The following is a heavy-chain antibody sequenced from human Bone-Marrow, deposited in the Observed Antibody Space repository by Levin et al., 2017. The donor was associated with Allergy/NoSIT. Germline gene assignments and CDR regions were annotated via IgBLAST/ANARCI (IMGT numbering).Heavy chain of an antibody. CDR2: IDWDDDK. CDR3: AGTAQDLRLAAFDI. D-gene: IGHD5-12*01. CDR1: GFSLSPSGMC. J-gene: IGHJ3*02. Sequence: SGPTLVKPTQTLTLTCTFSGFSLSPSGMCVSWIRQPPGKALEWLARIDWDDDKYYSTSLKTRLTISKDTSKNQVVLTMTNMDSVDTATYYCAGTAQDLRLAAFDIWGQGTMVTVSS. V-gene: IGHV2-70*11.